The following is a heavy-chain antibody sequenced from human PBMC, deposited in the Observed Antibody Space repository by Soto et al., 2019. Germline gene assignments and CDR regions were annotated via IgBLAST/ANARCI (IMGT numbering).Heavy chain of an antibody. J-gene: IGHJ6*01. V-gene: IGHV4-30-2*01. CDR3: ARGVAAAGTYYYGMDV. Sequence: QLPLQESGSGLVKPSQTLSLTCAVSGGSISSGGYSWSWIRQPPGKGLEWIGYIYHSGSTYYNPSLKSRVTISVDRSKNQFSLKLSSVTAADTAVYYCARGVAAAGTYYYGMDVW. CDR2: IYHSGST. D-gene: IGHD6-13*01. CDR1: GGSISSGGYS.